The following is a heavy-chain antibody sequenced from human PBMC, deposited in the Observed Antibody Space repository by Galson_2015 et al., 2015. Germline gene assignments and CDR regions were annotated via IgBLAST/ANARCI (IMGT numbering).Heavy chain of an antibody. Sequence: SVKVSCKASGYTFTGYYMHWVRQAPGQGLEWMGRINPNSGGTNYAQKFQGRVTMTRDTSISTAYMELSRLRSDDTAVYYCARTYYDFWSGYYDSDGILPDYWGQGTLVTVSS. CDR2: INPNSGGT. J-gene: IGHJ4*02. V-gene: IGHV1-2*06. CDR3: ARTYYDFWSGYYDSDGILPDY. CDR1: GYTFTGYY. D-gene: IGHD3-3*01.